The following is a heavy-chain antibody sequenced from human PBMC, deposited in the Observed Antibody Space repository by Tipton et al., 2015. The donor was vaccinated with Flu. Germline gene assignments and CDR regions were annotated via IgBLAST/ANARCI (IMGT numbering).Heavy chain of an antibody. CDR1: GYMFIANF. V-gene: IGHV1-2*06. D-gene: IGHD3-22*01. CDR3: AREQGYHYDASAYIPSY. J-gene: IGHJ4*02. Sequence: QLVQSGAEVKKPGASVKVSCKASGYMFIANFIHWVRQAPGQGLQWMGRINPNSGDTNYAQNFQGRVAMTRDTSISTAYMELSRMTSDDTAVYYCAREQGYHYDASAYIPSYWGQGTLVTVSS. CDR2: INPNSGDT.